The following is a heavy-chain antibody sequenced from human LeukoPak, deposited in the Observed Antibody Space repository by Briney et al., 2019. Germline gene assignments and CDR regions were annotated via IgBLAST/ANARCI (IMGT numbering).Heavy chain of an antibody. J-gene: IGHJ6*03. Sequence: PGGSLRLSCAASGFTFSSYEMNWVRQAPGKGLEWVSYISSSGSTICYADSVKGRFTISRDNAKNSLYLQMNSLRAEDTAVYYCARDSRYFDWLLSPYYYYYMDVWGKGTTVTISS. V-gene: IGHV3-48*03. CDR1: GFTFSSYE. D-gene: IGHD3-9*01. CDR2: ISSSGSTI. CDR3: ARDSRYFDWLLSPYYYYYMDV.